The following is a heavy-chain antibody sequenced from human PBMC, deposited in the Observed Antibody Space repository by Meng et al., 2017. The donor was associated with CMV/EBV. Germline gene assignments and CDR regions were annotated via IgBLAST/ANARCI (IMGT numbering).Heavy chain of an antibody. V-gene: IGHV3-21*01. CDR1: GFTFSSYS. CDR3: ARDGAAAGYYHYYGMDV. D-gene: IGHD6-13*01. J-gene: IGHJ6*02. Sequence: GESLKISCAASGFTFSSYSMNWVRQAPGKGLEWVSSISSSSSYIYYADSVKGRFTISRDNAKNSLYLQMNSLRAEDMAVYYCARDGAAAGYYHYYGMDVWGQGTTVTVSS. CDR2: ISSSSSYI.